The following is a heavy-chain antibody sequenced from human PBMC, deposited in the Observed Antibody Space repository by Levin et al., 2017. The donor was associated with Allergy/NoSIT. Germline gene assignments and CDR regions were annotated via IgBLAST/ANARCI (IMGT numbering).Heavy chain of an antibody. CDR3: ARDFGGGDWNHDAFDI. V-gene: IGHV1-69*13. D-gene: IGHD2-21*02. Sequence: VASVKVSCKASGGTFSSYAISWVRQAPGQGLEWMGGIIPIFGTANYAQKFQGRVTITADESTSTAYMELSSLRSEDTAVYYCARDFGGGDWNHDAFDIWGQGTMVTVSS. J-gene: IGHJ3*02. CDR1: GGTFSSYA. CDR2: IIPIFGTA.